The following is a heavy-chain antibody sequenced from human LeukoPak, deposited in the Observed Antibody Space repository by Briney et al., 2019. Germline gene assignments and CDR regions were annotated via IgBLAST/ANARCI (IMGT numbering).Heavy chain of an antibody. D-gene: IGHD6-13*01. J-gene: IGHJ6*03. Sequence: ASVKVSCKASGGTFSSYAISWVRQAPGQGLEWMGGIIPIFGTANYAQKFQGRVTITADKSTSTAYMELSSLRSEDTAVYYCARGGYSSSWYWAYYYYYYMDVWGKGTTVTVSS. V-gene: IGHV1-69*06. CDR3: ARGGYSSSWYWAYYYYYYMDV. CDR1: GGTFSSYA. CDR2: IIPIFGTA.